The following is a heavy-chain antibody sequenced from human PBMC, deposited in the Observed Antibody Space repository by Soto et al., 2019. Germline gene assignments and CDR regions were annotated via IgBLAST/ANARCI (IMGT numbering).Heavy chain of an antibody. Sequence: GGSLRLSCAASGVTFISYAMSWVRQAPGKGLEWVSAISGSGGSTYYADSVKGRFTISRDNSKNTLYLQMNSLRAEDTAVYYCAISGYFDWSFDYWGQGTLVTVSS. CDR1: GVTFISYA. CDR2: ISGSGGST. D-gene: IGHD3-9*01. V-gene: IGHV3-23*01. J-gene: IGHJ4*02. CDR3: AISGYFDWSFDY.